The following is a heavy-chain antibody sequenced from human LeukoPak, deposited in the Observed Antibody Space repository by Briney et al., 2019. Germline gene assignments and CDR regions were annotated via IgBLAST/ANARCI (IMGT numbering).Heavy chain of an antibody. V-gene: IGHV3-20*04. Sequence: GGSLRLSCAASGFTFDDYGMSWVRQAPGKGLEWVSGINWNGGSTGYADSVKGRFTISRDNAKNSLYLRMNSLRAEDTALYYCARGGDYSGGYYFDYWGQGTLVTVSS. J-gene: IGHJ4*02. CDR3: ARGGDYSGGYYFDY. D-gene: IGHD4-11*01. CDR2: INWNGGST. CDR1: GFTFDDYG.